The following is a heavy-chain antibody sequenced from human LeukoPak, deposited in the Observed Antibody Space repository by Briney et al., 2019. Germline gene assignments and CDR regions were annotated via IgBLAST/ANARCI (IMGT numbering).Heavy chain of an antibody. CDR1: GYTLTSYG. J-gene: IGHJ4*02. CDR2: ISAYNGNT. CDR3: ARDYVFYGDAYYFDY. D-gene: IGHD4-17*01. Sequence: ASVKVSCKASGYTLTSYGISWVRQAPGQGLEWMGWISAYNGNTNYAQKLQGRVTMTTDTSTSTAYMELRSLRSDDTAVYYCARDYVFYGDAYYFDYWGQGTLVTVSS. V-gene: IGHV1-18*01.